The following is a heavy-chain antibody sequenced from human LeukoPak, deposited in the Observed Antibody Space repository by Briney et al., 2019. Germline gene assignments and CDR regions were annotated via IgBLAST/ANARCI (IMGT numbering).Heavy chain of an antibody. V-gene: IGHV3-9*01. Sequence: GGSLRLSCAASGFTFDDYAMHWVRQTPGKGLEWVSGISWNSDSIGYADSVKGRFTISRDNAKNTLSLQMNSLRVEDTAVYYCVRDVAPSGTVWFDSWGQGTLVTVSS. D-gene: IGHD6-13*01. CDR3: VRDVAPSGTVWFDS. J-gene: IGHJ5*01. CDR2: ISWNSDSI. CDR1: GFTFDDYA.